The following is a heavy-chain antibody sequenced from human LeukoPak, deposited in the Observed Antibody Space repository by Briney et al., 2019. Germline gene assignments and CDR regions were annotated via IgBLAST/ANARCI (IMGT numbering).Heavy chain of an antibody. D-gene: IGHD1-26*01. CDR1: GYTFTSYG. V-gene: IGHV1-18*01. J-gene: IGHJ4*02. CDR3: ARQLGATTNPVC. CDR2: ISAYNGNT. Sequence: ASVKVSCKASGYTFTSYGISWVRQAPGQGLEWMGWISAYNGNTNYAQKLQGRVTMTTDTSTSTVYMELRSLRSDDTAVYYCARQLGATTNPVCWGQGTLVTVSS.